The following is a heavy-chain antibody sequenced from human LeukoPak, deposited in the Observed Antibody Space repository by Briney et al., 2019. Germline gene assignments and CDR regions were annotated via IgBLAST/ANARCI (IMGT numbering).Heavy chain of an antibody. CDR3: AKDRVGYYGSGSYTNFDY. D-gene: IGHD3-10*01. CDR2: ISWNSGSI. V-gene: IGHV3-9*01. CDR1: GFTFDDYA. J-gene: IGHJ4*02. Sequence: PGGSLRLSCAASGFTFDDYAMHWVRQAPGKGLEWVSGISWNSGSIGYADSVKGRFTISRDNAKNSLYLQMNSLGAEDTALYYCAKDRVGYYGSGSYTNFDYWGQGTLVTVSS.